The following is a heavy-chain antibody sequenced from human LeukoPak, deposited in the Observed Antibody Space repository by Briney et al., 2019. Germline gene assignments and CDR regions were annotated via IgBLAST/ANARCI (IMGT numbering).Heavy chain of an antibody. D-gene: IGHD5-24*01. J-gene: IGHJ4*02. CDR3: ARARGRDGYNYAYY. CDR2: IYYSGST. CDR1: GGSISSYY. V-gene: IGHV4-59*01. Sequence: PSETLSLTCTVSGGSISSYYWSWIRQPPGKGLEWIGYIYYSGSTNYNPSLKSRVTISVDTSKNQFSLKLSSVTAADTAVHYCARARGRDGYNYAYYWGQGTLVTVSS.